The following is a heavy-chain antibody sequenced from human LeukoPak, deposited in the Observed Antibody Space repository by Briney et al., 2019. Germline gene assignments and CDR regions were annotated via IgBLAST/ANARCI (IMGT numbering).Heavy chain of an antibody. CDR3: AKPDCSGGSCYPNWFDP. D-gene: IGHD2-15*01. J-gene: IGHJ5*02. CDR2: ISGSGGST. Sequence: PGGSLRLSCAASGFTFSSYAMSWVRQAPGKGLEWVSAISGSGGSTYYADSVKGRFTISRDNSKNTLYLQMNSLRAEDTAVYYCAKPDCSGGSCYPNWFDPWGQGTLVTASS. V-gene: IGHV3-23*01. CDR1: GFTFSSYA.